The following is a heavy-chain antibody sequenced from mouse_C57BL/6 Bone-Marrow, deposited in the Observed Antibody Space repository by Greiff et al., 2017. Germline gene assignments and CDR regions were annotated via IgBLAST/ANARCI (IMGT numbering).Heavy chain of an antibody. CDR1: GYEFSSSW. J-gene: IGHJ1*03. CDR2: IYPGDGDT. CDR3: ARMITPWYFDV. D-gene: IGHD2-4*01. V-gene: IGHV1-82*01. Sequence: QVQLQQSGPELVKPGASVKISCKASGYEFSSSWMNWVKQRPGKGLEWIGRIYPGDGDTNYNGKFKGKATLTADKSSSTAYMQLSSLTSEDSAVYFCARMITPWYFDVWGTGTTVTVSS.